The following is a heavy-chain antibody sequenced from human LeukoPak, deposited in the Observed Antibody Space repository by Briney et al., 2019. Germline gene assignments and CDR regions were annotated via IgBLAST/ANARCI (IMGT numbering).Heavy chain of an antibody. D-gene: IGHD2-2*01. CDR3: VRGVGSSTSCYVRAFDI. CDR2: IKCDGSEK. Sequence: PGGSLRLSCAASGFTFSNSWMHWVCQAPEKGLEWVADIKCDGSEKCYVDSVKGRLTISRDNAKNSLYLQVNSLRAEDMTVYYCVRGVGSSTSCYVRAFDIWGQGTMVTVSP. CDR1: GFTFSNSW. J-gene: IGHJ3*02. V-gene: IGHV3-52*01.